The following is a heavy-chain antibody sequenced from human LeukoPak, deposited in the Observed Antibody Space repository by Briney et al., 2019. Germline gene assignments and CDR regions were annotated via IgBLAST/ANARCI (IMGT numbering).Heavy chain of an antibody. CDR2: IYYSGST. J-gene: IGHJ5*02. V-gene: IGHV4-39*07. Sequence: PSETLSLTCTVSGGSISSSSYYWGWIRQPPGNGLEWIGSIYYSGSTYYNPSLKSRVTISVDTSKNQFSLKLSSVTAADTAVYYCARECRSCGEGNQNWFDPWGQGTLVTVSS. CDR3: ARECRSCGEGNQNWFDP. CDR1: GGSISSSSYY. D-gene: IGHD3-16*01.